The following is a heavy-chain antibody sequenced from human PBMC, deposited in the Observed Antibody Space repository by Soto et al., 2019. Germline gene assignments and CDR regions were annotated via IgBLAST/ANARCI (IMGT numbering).Heavy chain of an antibody. CDR3: ATLNSFGSDY. D-gene: IGHD5-18*01. V-gene: IGHV3-74*03. CDR1: GFSFSRFW. CDR2: IYSDGSGP. J-gene: IGHJ4*02. Sequence: EVQLVESGGGLVQPGGSLRLSCAASGFSFSRFWMHWVRQAPGKGLVWVSRIYSDGSGPMYADSVKGRFTISRDNAKSTLYLQMNSLRAEDTAVYYCATLNSFGSDYWVQGTLVTVSS.